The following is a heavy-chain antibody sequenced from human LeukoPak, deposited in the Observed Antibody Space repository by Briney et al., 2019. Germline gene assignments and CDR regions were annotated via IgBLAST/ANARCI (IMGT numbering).Heavy chain of an antibody. D-gene: IGHD6-6*01. CDR1: GFTFSGYA. CDR3: ARTSIGGGAMDV. CDR2: ISGSSSYK. J-gene: IGHJ6*02. V-gene: IGHV3-21*01. Sequence: PGGSLRLSCVASGFTFSGYAINWVRQAPGKGLEWVSAISGSSSYKYYAGSVEGRFTISRDNAKNSLNLQMNSLRADDTAVYYCARTSIGGGAMDVWGQGATVTVSS.